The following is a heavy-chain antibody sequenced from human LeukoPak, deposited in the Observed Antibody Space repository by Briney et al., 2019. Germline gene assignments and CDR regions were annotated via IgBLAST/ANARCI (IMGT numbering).Heavy chain of an antibody. J-gene: IGHJ4*02. V-gene: IGHV4-34*01. Sequence: PSETLSLTCAVYGGSFSGYYWSWIRQPPGKGLEWIGEINHSGSTNYNPSLKSRVTISVDTSKNQFSLKLSSVTAADTAVYYCARGGDDSSGYYHYRGGDHFDYWGQGTLVTVSS. D-gene: IGHD3-22*01. CDR2: INHSGST. CDR1: GGSFSGYY. CDR3: ARGGDDSSGYYHYRGGDHFDY.